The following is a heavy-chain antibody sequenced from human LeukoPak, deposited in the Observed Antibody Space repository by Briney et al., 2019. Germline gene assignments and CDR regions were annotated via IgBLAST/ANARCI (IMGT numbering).Heavy chain of an antibody. J-gene: IGHJ4*02. Sequence: PSETLSLTCTVSGASISSYYWSWIRQSAGKGLEWSGRIYTSGSTNYNPSLKSRVTISVDKSKNQLSLKLSSVTAADTAVYYCARVPRIIASGYYFDYRGQGTLVTVSS. V-gene: IGHV4-4*07. CDR2: IYTSGST. CDR1: GASISSYY. D-gene: IGHD6-13*01. CDR3: ARVPRIIASGYYFDY.